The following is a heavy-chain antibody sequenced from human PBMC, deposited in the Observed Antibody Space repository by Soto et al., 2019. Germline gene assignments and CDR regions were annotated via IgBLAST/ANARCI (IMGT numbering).Heavy chain of an antibody. Sequence: SETLSLSCTFSGGFISSGGYYWSWIRQHPGKGLEWIGYIYYNGDTYYNPSLKSRVSISIDTSKNQFSLRLTSVAAADTAVYYCARSHRDNWGSPDYFDYWGQGTLVTVSS. CDR1: GGFISSGGYY. D-gene: IGHD7-27*01. J-gene: IGHJ4*02. CDR3: ARSHRDNWGSPDYFDY. CDR2: IYYNGDT. V-gene: IGHV4-31*03.